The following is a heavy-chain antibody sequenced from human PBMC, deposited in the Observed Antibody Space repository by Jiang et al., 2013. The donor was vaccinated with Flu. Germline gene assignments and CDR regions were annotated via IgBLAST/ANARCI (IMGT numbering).Heavy chain of an antibody. Sequence: EWIGSIFYGGTTYYNPSLKSRVTISVDTSKNQFSLNLSSVTAADTAVYYCARDRNYFDSTGYSDYWGQGTLVTVSS. CDR2: IFYGGTT. J-gene: IGHJ4*02. V-gene: IGHV4-39*07. CDR3: ARDRNYFDSTGYSDY. D-gene: IGHD3-22*01.